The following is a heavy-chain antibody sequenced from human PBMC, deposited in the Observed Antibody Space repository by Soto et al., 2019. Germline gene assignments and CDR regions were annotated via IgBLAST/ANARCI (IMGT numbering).Heavy chain of an antibody. D-gene: IGHD3-10*01. CDR2: IVPIFPTP. V-gene: IGHV1-69*12. J-gene: IGHJ6*02. CDR3: ARVNVRIRVGGNYYYDMDV. Sequence: QVQLVQSGAEVKKPGSSVTVSCKASGGTFGNSAISWVRQAPGQGLEWMGGIVPIFPTPDYAQKFQGRVTITADEATGTAYRELTSLRYGDTGVYYCARVNVRIRVGGNYYYDMDVWGQGTTVTVSS. CDR1: GGTFGNSA.